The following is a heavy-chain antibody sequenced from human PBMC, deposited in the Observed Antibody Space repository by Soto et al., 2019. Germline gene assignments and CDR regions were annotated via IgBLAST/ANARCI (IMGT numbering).Heavy chain of an antibody. J-gene: IGHJ6*02. V-gene: IGHV4-59*01. CDR1: GGSISSYY. CDR2: IYYSGST. CDR3: ARDAPPLVAATGGDFYYYGMDV. Sequence: QVQLQESGPGLVKPSETLSLTCTVSGGSISSYYWSWIRQPPGKGLEWIGYIYYSGSTNYNPSLKSRVTISVDTSKNQFSLKLSSVTAADTAVYYCARDAPPLVAATGGDFYYYGMDVWGQGTTVTVSS. D-gene: IGHD2-15*01.